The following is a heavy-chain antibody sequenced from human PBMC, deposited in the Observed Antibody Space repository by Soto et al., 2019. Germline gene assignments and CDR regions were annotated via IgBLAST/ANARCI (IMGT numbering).Heavy chain of an antibody. V-gene: IGHV3-53*01. CDR1: GFSVSSNY. Sequence: EVRLVESGGGLIQPGGSLRLSCVVSGFSVSSNYMSWVRQAPGKGLEWVTVVSDVERANYADSVKGRFTVSRDISKRTVFLQMNSLRAEDTAVYYCARPHSAALAWAAESWGQGTLVIVSS. CDR3: ARPHSAALAWAAES. J-gene: IGHJ5*02. D-gene: IGHD1-26*01. CDR2: VSDVERA.